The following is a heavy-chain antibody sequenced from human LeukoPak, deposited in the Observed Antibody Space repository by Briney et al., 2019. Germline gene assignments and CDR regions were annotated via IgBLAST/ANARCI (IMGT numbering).Heavy chain of an antibody. D-gene: IGHD3-10*01. CDR1: GYTFTSYG. Sequence: GASVKVSCKASGYTFTSYGFSWVRQAPGQGLEWMGWISAYNGNTNYAQKLQGRVTITADESTRTAYMELSSLRSEDTAVYYCASRGYGSGSYYGSDYWGQGTLVTVSS. V-gene: IGHV1-18*01. CDR3: ASRGYGSGSYYGSDY. J-gene: IGHJ4*02. CDR2: ISAYNGNT.